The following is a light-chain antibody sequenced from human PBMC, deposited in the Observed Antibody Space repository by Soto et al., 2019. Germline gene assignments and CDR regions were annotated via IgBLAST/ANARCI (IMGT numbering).Light chain of an antibody. Sequence: QSALTQPASVSGSPGQSITISCTGSSSDVGGYNYVSWYQQYPGKAPKLMIYEVGNRPSGVSNRFSGSKSGNTASLTISGLQAEDEADHYCSSYTTSSSYVFGTGTKLTVL. CDR1: SSDVGGYNY. J-gene: IGLJ1*01. CDR2: EVG. CDR3: SSYTTSSSYV. V-gene: IGLV2-14*01.